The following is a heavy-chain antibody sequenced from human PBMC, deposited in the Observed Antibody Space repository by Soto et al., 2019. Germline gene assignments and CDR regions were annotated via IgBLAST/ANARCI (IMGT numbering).Heavy chain of an antibody. Sequence: SVKVCCEASGYTYTSYSLHSVRQAPGQGLEWMGIINPSGGSTSYAQKLQGRVTMTRDTSTSTVYMELSSLRSEDTAVYYCATSTPYNWKDYAFDIWGQGTMVTVSS. V-gene: IGHV1-46*01. CDR2: INPSGGST. J-gene: IGHJ3*02. D-gene: IGHD1-1*01. CDR1: GYTYTSYS. CDR3: ATSTPYNWKDYAFDI.